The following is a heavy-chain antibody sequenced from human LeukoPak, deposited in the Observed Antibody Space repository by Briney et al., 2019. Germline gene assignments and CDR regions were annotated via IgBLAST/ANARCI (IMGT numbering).Heavy chain of an antibody. D-gene: IGHD3-10*01. CDR2: IYPGDSDT. CDR1: GYSFTIYW. Sequence: GESLKISCKGSGYSFTIYWIAWVRQIPGKGREWMGIIYPGDSDTRYSPSFQGQVTISADKSISTAYLQWSSLKVSDTAMYYCARLETMVRGVITHFDYWGQGTLVTVSS. CDR3: ARLETMVRGVITHFDY. J-gene: IGHJ4*02. V-gene: IGHV5-51*01.